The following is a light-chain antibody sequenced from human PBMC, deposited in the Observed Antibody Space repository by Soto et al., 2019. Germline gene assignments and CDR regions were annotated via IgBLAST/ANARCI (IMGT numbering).Light chain of an antibody. CDR2: DAS. J-gene: IGKJ4*02. V-gene: IGKV3-11*01. Sequence: EIVLTQSPATLSLSPGERATLSCRASQSVSSCLAWYQQKPGQAPRLLIYDASNRASGIPARFSGSGSGTDFTLTISSLEPEDGAGYYCQQRSNWLTFGGGTKVEIK. CDR1: QSVSSC. CDR3: QQRSNWLT.